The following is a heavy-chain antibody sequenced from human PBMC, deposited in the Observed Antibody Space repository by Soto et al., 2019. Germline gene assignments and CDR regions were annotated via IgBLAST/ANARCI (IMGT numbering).Heavy chain of an antibody. J-gene: IGHJ4*02. CDR1: GFTFSSYE. CDR3: ARLGTYFDY. Sequence: LRLSCAASGFTFSSYEMNWVRQAPGKGLEWVSYIRSSGSTTYYADSVKGRFTISRDNAKNSLNLQMNSLRAEDTAVYYCARLGTYFDYWGQGALVTVSS. CDR2: IRSSGSTT. V-gene: IGHV3-48*03. D-gene: IGHD7-27*01.